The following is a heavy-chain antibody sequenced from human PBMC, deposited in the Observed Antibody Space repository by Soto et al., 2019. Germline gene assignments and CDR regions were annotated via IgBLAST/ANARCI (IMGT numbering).Heavy chain of an antibody. V-gene: IGHV3-48*02. CDR2: INKNGFTI. CDR1: GFTLTTYS. Sequence: GGSLRLSCAVSGFTLTTYSMNWVRQAPGKGLEWISFINKNGFTIYYADSVKGRFTISRDYAKNSLYLQMDSLRHEDTAVYYCARGAVTGTSLFDYWGLGTLVTVT. CDR3: ARGAVTGTSLFDY. D-gene: IGHD6-19*01. J-gene: IGHJ4*02.